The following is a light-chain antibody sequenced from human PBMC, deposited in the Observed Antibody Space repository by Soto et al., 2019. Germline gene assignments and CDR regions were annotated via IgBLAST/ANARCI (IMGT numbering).Light chain of an antibody. CDR2: GAS. CDR3: QQYVSSPRT. J-gene: IGKJ1*01. Sequence: EIELTQSPGTLSLSPGERATLSCRASQSVSSSYLAWYQPKPGQAPRLLIYGASSSATGIPDRFSGSGSGTDFTLPISRLEPEDFAVYYCQQYVSSPRTLGQGPKGEIK. CDR1: QSVSSSY. V-gene: IGKV3-20*01.